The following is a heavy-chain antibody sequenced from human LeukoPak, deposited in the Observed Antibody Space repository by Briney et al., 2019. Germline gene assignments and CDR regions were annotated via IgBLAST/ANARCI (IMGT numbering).Heavy chain of an antibody. Sequence: SVKVSCKASGGTFSSYAISWVRQAPGQGLEWMGRIIPILGIANYAQKFQGRVTITADKSTSTAYMELSSLRSEDTAVYYCARGSVGSGFVYWGQGTLVTVSS. D-gene: IGHD1-1*01. CDR1: GGTFSSYA. CDR3: ARGSVGSGFVY. CDR2: IIPILGIA. V-gene: IGHV1-69*04. J-gene: IGHJ4*02.